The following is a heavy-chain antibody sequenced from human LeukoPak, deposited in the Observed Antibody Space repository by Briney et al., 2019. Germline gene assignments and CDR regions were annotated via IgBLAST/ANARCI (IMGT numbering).Heavy chain of an antibody. Sequence: PSETLSLTCTVSGGSISSSSYYWGWIRQPPGKGLEWIGSIYYSGSTYYNPSLKSRVTMSVDTSKNQFSLHLTSVTAADTAIYYCARSIVGPGTSYFDQWGQGTLVAVSS. CDR2: IYYSGST. J-gene: IGHJ4*02. D-gene: IGHD1-26*01. CDR1: GGSISSSSYY. V-gene: IGHV4-39*07. CDR3: ARSIVGPGTSYFDQ.